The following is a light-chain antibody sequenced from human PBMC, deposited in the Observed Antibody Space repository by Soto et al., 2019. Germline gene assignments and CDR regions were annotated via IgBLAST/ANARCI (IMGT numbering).Light chain of an antibody. CDR1: SSDVGGYNY. CDR2: EVT. J-gene: IGLJ2*01. CDR3: SSYTRSATLV. Sequence: QSALTKPASVSGSPGQSITISCTGSSSDVGGYNYVSWYQQHPGKVSKLTIYEVTTRPSGVSNRFSGSKSGNTVSLTISGLQAEDEAEYYCSSYTRSATLVFGGGTNVTVL. V-gene: IGLV2-14*01.